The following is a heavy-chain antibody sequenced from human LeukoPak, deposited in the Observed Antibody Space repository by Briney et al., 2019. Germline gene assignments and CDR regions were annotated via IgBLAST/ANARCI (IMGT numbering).Heavy chain of an antibody. Sequence: ETLSLTCAVYGGSFSGYYWSWVRQAPGKGLEWVSFISTSSSYIHNADSVKGRFTISRDNAENSLYLQMNSLRAEDTAVYYCARAAIAAARIYYYMDVWGKGTTVTVSS. D-gene: IGHD6-13*01. V-gene: IGHV3-21*01. J-gene: IGHJ6*03. CDR1: GGSFSGYY. CDR2: ISTSSSYI. CDR3: ARAAIAAARIYYYMDV.